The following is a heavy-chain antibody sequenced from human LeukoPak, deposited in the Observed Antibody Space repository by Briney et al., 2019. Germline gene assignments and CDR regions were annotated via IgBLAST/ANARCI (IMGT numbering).Heavy chain of an antibody. J-gene: IGHJ4*02. CDR3: ARYYFVSGSYYFDY. D-gene: IGHD3-10*01. CDR1: GGSINNYS. V-gene: IGHV4-59*01. CDR2: IYYSGST. Sequence: PSETLSLTCTVSGGSINNYSWSWIRQPPGKGLEWIGYIYYSGSTNYNPSLKSRLTISVDTSKNQFSLKLSSVTAADTAVYYCARYYFVSGSYYFDYWGQGTLVTASS.